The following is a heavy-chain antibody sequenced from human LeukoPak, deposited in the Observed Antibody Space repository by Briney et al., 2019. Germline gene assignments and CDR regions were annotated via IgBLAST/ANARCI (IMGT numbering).Heavy chain of an antibody. V-gene: IGHV3-30*03. D-gene: IGHD4-17*01. Sequence: GGSLRLSCAASGFTFSSYGMHWVRQAPGKGLEWVAVMSYDGSNKYYADSVKGRFTISRDNSKNTLYLQMNSLRAEDTAVYYCATQTTVTTFSAFDIWGQGTMVTVSS. J-gene: IGHJ3*02. CDR2: MSYDGSNK. CDR3: ATQTTVTTFSAFDI. CDR1: GFTFSSYG.